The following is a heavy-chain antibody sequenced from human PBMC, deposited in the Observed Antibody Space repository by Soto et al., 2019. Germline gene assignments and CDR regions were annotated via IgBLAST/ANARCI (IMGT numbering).Heavy chain of an antibody. Sequence: WGSLLLSCVAFVFTFSSNSMSWVRQTPGKGLEWVSGLSVGGDRTFYLESVKGRFTISSDTSKNVVYLQMNSLRADDKAVYFCAKWDGYGDSWGKRTPVTVS. J-gene: IGHJ5*01. V-gene: IGHV3-23*01. CDR3: AKWDGYGDS. CDR2: LSVGGDRT. CDR1: VFTFSSNS. D-gene: IGHD5-12*01.